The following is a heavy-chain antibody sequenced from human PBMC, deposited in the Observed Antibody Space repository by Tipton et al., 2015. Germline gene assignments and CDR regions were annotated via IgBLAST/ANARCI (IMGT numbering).Heavy chain of an antibody. CDR2: INHSGRT. V-gene: IGHV4-34*01. Sequence: AGLVKPSETLSLTCAVYGGSFSGYSWSWIRQPPGKGLEWIGEINHSGRTNYNPSLKSRVITSVDTSRSQFFLKLTSVIAADTAMYYCARKTGLVGATADFWGQGTLVTVSS. CDR3: ARKTGLVGATADF. CDR1: GGSFSGYS. D-gene: IGHD1-26*01. J-gene: IGHJ4*02.